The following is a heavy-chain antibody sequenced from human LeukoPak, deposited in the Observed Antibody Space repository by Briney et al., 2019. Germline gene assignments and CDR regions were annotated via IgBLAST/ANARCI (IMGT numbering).Heavy chain of an antibody. D-gene: IGHD2-2*01. CDR3: ARETYQLLSGYFYYYMDV. J-gene: IGHJ6*03. CDR2: IYTSGTT. CDR1: GGSISTYY. Sequence: SETLSLTCTVSGGSISTYYWSWIRQPAGKGLEWIGRIYTSGTTYYNPSLKSRVTMSVDTSKSQFSLKLSSVTAADTAVYYCARETYQLLSGYFYYYMDVWGKGTTVTVSS. V-gene: IGHV4-4*07.